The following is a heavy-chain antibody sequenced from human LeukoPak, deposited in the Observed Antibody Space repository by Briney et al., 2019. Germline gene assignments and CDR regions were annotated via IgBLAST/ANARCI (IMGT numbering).Heavy chain of an antibody. CDR1: GFTFSSYG. CDR2: ISGSGGST. D-gene: IGHD6-19*01. V-gene: IGHV3-23*01. CDR3: AKDRPSYSSGWYYFDY. J-gene: IGHJ4*02. Sequence: GGSLRLSCAASGFTFSSYGMSWVRQAPGKGLEWVSAISGSGGSTYYADSVKGRFTISRDNSKNTLYLQMNSLRAEDTAVYYCAKDRPSYSSGWYYFDYWGQGTLVTVSS.